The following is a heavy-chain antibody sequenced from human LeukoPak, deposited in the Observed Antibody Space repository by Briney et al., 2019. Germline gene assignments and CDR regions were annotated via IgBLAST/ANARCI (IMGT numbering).Heavy chain of an antibody. D-gene: IGHD3-10*01. CDR2: VNPRNGGT. CDR1: GYPFTGYY. V-gene: IGHV1-2*02. J-gene: IGHJ6*03. CDR3: ATGAQYGLRGVAYFYYMHV. Sequence: ASVKVSCKASGYPFTGYYVHWVRQAPGHGLEWMGWVNPRNGGTHSAQKFQGRVSMTGDTSITTAYMELTGLTSDDTAVYYCATGAQYGLRGVAYFYYMHVWGTGTTVTVSS.